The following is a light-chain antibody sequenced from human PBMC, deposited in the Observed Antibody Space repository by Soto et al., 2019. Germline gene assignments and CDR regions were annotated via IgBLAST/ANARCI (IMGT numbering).Light chain of an antibody. V-gene: IGKV4-1*01. CDR2: WAS. CDR3: QQYYSTPIT. J-gene: IGKJ5*01. Sequence: IVMTQSPASLPVSLGERATINCKSSQRVLYKSNNKNYLGLYQQKPGQPPKLLIYWASTRESGVPDRFSGSGSGTDFTLTISSLQAEDVAVYYCQQYYSTPITFGQGTRLEIK. CDR1: QRVLYKSNNKNY.